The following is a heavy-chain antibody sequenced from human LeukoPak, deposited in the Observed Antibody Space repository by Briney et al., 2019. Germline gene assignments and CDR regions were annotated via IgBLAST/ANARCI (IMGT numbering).Heavy chain of an antibody. CDR2: IRYDGSNK. CDR1: GFTFSSYG. D-gene: IGHD4-23*01. CDR3: AKDRATVVTLGFDY. Sequence: YPGGSLRLSCAASGFTFSSYGMHWVRQAPGKGLEWVAFIRYDGSNKYYADSVKGRFTISRDNSKNTLYLQMNSLRAEDTAVYYCAKDRATVVTLGFDYWGQGTLVTVSS. V-gene: IGHV3-30*02. J-gene: IGHJ4*02.